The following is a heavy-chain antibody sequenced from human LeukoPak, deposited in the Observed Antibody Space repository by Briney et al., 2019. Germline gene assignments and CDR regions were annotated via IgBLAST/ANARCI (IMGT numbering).Heavy chain of an antibody. CDR2: IHPSDGDT. Sequence: GASVKVSCKASGYTFTNFYMHWVRQAPGQGLEWMGLIHPSDGDTKYAQEFQDRVTMTRDTSTSTAYMELSSLRSEDTAVYYCARSHSPYYYDSSGYYHNIDYWGQGTLVTVSS. D-gene: IGHD3-22*01. J-gene: IGHJ4*02. CDR3: ARSHSPYYYDSSGYYHNIDY. CDR1: GYTFTNFY. V-gene: IGHV1-46*01.